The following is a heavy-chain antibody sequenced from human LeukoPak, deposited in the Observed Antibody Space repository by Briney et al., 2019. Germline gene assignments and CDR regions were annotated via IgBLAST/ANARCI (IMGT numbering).Heavy chain of an antibody. V-gene: IGHV4-59*01. CDR3: ATETLYSSSQAAFDY. J-gene: IGHJ4*02. Sequence: SENPSLTCTVSGGSISYYYWSWIRQPPGQGLEWIGYIYYSGTTNYNPSLKSLVTISVATSRNPFSLKRSPGTAADTAVYYCATETLYSSSQAAFDYWGQGTRVTVSS. CDR1: GGSISYYY. CDR2: IYYSGTT. D-gene: IGHD6-6*01.